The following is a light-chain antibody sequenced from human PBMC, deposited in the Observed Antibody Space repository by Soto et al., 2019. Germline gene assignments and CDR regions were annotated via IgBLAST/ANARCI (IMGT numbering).Light chain of an antibody. V-gene: IGLV1-51*01. CDR1: TSNIKNNY. J-gene: IGLJ2*01. CDR3: GTWDTSLSAVV. Sequence: QSVLTQPPSVSAAPGQKVTISCSGSTSNIKNNYVSWYQQLPGTAPKLLIYDSNKRPSGIPDRFSGSKSGTSATLGITGLQTGDKADYYCGTWDTSLSAVVFGGGTKLTVL. CDR2: DSN.